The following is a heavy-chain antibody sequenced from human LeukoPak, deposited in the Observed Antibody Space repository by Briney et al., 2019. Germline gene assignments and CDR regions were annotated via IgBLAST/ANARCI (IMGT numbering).Heavy chain of an antibody. CDR3: AKDYSKTSYYGSGTYYRPNWFDP. Sequence: GGSLRLSCAASGFTFSNYWMHWVRQAPGKGLVWVSRINSDGSSTNYADSVKGRFTISRDNAKNTLYLQMNSLRAEDTAVYYCAKDYSKTSYYGSGTYYRPNWFDPWGQGTLVTVSS. V-gene: IGHV3-74*01. J-gene: IGHJ5*02. CDR1: GFTFSNYW. CDR2: INSDGSST. D-gene: IGHD3-10*01.